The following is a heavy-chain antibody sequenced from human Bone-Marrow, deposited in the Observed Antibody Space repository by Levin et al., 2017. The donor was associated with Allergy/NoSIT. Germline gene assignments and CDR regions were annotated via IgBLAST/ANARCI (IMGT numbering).Heavy chain of an antibody. CDR3: ARDHGDSSDAFAI. CDR2: ISYSGST. J-gene: IGHJ3*02. D-gene: IGHD4-17*01. CDR1: GGSVRGENYY. V-gene: IGHV4-61*01. Sequence: SQTLSLTCSVSGGSVRGENYYWSWIRQPPGKRLEWIGYISYSGSTTYSPSLESRGTISLGASENQFSLRLSSLTAADTAVYYCARDHGDSSDAFAIWGQGTMVTVSS.